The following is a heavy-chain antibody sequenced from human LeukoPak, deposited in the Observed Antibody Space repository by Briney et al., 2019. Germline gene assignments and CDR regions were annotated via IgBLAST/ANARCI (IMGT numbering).Heavy chain of an antibody. CDR3: ARREGTAYSSRWYPFDP. CDR1: EYTFTNYW. Sequence: EESLKISCKTSEYTFTNYWIAWVRQLPGKGLEYMGIIYPGDSDTRYTPSFQGQVTISADKSIRTAYLQWSSLKASDTAIYYCARREGTAYSSRWYPFDPWGQGTMVTVSS. V-gene: IGHV5-51*01. CDR2: IYPGDSDT. J-gene: IGHJ5*02. D-gene: IGHD6-13*01.